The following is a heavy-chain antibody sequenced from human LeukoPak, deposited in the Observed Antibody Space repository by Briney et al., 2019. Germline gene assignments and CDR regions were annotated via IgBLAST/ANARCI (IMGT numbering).Heavy chain of an antibody. Sequence: GSLRLSCAASGFIFTNYFMSWVRQAPGKGLEWVASIKHDGSEKYYVDSVRGRFTISRDNTMNSLYLQMSSLRAEDTAVYYCATDRGWRTSGYYLYYFEYWGQGTLVTFSS. CDR2: IKHDGSEK. CDR3: ATDRGWRTSGYYLYYFEY. D-gene: IGHD3-3*01. V-gene: IGHV3-7*01. J-gene: IGHJ4*02. CDR1: GFIFTNYF.